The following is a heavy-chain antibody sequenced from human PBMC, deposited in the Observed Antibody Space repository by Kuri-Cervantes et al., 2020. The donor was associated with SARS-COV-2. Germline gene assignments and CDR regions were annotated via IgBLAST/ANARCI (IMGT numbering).Heavy chain of an antibody. CDR2: LSAYNGNT. D-gene: IGHD6-13*01. CDR3: ARVPYSSSWYFPLNYFDY. V-gene: IGHV1-18*04. CDR1: GYTFTSYG. J-gene: IGHJ4*02. Sequence: ASVKVSCKASGYTFTSYGVSWVRQAPGQGLEWMGWLSAYNGNTDYAQKFQGRVTMTKDTSSNTAYMELRSLRSDDTAVYYCARVPYSSSWYFPLNYFDYWGQGTLVTVSS.